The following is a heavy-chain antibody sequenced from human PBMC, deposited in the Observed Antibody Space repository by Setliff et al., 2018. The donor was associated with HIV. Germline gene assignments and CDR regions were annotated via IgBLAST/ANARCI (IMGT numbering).Heavy chain of an antibody. V-gene: IGHV3-72*01. CDR3: VRAAAGLDI. CDR2: TRNKANGYIT. J-gene: IGHJ4*02. Sequence: GGSLRLSCEASGFRVTDTYMAWVRQAPGKGLEWVGRTRNKANGYITEYGASVQGRFTISRDNSKDSLSLQMNNLKAEDTAVYYCVRAAAGLDIWSQGIRVTVSS. CDR1: GFRVTDTY.